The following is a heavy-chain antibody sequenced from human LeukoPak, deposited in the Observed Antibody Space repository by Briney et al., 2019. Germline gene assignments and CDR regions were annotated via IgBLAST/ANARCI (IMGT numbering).Heavy chain of an antibody. D-gene: IGHD2-21*02. CDR3: VREDTPATANY. J-gene: IGHJ4*02. V-gene: IGHV3-23*01. CDR2: ISGGGDIT. Sequence: GGSLRLSCAASGFNFANHAMSWVRQTPGKGLEWVSAISGGGDITYYADSVTGRFTISRDNSKDTLFLQMHSLRPGDAAVYYCVREDTPATANYWGQGTLVTISS. CDR1: GFNFANHA.